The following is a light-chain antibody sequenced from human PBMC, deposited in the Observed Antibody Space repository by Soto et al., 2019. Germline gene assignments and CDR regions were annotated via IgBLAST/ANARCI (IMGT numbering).Light chain of an antibody. V-gene: IGKV1-39*01. CDR2: AAS. CDR3: QQSYDTPPVT. Sequence: DIQLTQSPSSLSASVGDRVNITCRASQSISYYLNWYQQEPGKAPKLLIYAASSLQSGVPSRFSGSGSGADFTLTISGLQPEDFAIYYCQQSYDTPPVTFGQSTRLEIK. J-gene: IGKJ5*01. CDR1: QSISYY.